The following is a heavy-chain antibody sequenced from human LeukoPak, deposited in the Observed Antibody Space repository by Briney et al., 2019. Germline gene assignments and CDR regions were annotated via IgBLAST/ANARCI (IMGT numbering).Heavy chain of an antibody. J-gene: IGHJ4*02. V-gene: IGHV3-11*01. D-gene: IGHD3-16*02. CDR1: GFTFSDYY. CDR2: TSASGRTI. CDR3: ARGPRSSYSFDY. Sequence: KPGGSLRLSCAASGFTFSDYYMSWIRQAPGKGLECISYTSASGRTIYYADSMKGRFTISRDNAKNSLYLQMNSLRAEDTAVYYCARGPRSSYSFDYWGQGTLVTVSS.